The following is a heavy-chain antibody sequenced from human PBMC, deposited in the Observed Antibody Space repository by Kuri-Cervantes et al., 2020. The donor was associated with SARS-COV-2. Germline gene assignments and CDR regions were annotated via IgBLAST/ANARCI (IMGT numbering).Heavy chain of an antibody. J-gene: IGHJ2*01. CDR3: ARDTVVVTAIAINWYFDL. CDR2: INHSGST. CDR1: GFTFSSYA. D-gene: IGHD2-21*02. Sequence: ESLKISCAASGFTFSSYARSWIRQPPGKGLEWIGEINHSGSTNYNPSLKSRVTISVDTSKNQFSLKLSSVTAADTAVYYCARDTVVVTAIAINWYFDLWGRGTRVT. V-gene: IGHV4-34*01.